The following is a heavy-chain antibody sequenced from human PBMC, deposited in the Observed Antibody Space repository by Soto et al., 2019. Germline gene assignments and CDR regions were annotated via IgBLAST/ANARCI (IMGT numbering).Heavy chain of an antibody. CDR2: IFYSGSP. CDR3: AIGSDYGRY. CDR1: GGSINNYY. J-gene: IGHJ4*02. Sequence: SETLSLTCTVSGGSINNYYWSWIRQPPGKRLEWIGYIFYSGSPTYDPSLKSRVTMSVDTSKNQFSLNLRSVTAADTAVYYCAIGSDYGRYWGQVPTATFSS. V-gene: IGHV4-59*01. D-gene: IGHD4-17*01.